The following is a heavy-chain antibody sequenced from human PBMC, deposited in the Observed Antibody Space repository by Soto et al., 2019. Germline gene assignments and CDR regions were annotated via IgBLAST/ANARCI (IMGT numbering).Heavy chain of an antibody. J-gene: IGHJ6*04. CDR3: GRNRSSWPLYYYSGRDV. V-gene: IGHV1-8*01. CDR2: MNPNSGNT. CDR1: GYTFTSYD. Sequence: ASVKVSCKGAGYTFTSYDINWGRQATGQGLEWMGWMNPNSGNTAYAQKFQGRVTMTRNTSISTAYMELSSLRAEDTAVYYCGRNRSSWPLYYYSGRDVWGKGPTVTVSS. D-gene: IGHD6-13*01.